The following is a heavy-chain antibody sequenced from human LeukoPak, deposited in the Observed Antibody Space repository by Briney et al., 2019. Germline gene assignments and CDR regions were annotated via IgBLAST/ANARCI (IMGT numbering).Heavy chain of an antibody. J-gene: IGHJ4*02. CDR1: GFPFDAFA. CDR2: ISWNSERI. CDR3: AKDASVGDSRGWYPSYFDS. V-gene: IGHV3-9*01. Sequence: PGGSLRLSCAASGFPFDAFAMHWVRQGPGKGLERVAGISWNSERIGYEDSVKGRFTISRDNAENYLYLQMNSLRGEDTAFYYCAKDASVGDSRGWYPSYFDSWGQGVLVTVSS. D-gene: IGHD6-19*01.